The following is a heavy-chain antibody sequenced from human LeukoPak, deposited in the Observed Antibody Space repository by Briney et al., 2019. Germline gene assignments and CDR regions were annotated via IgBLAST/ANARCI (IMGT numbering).Heavy chain of an antibody. Sequence: PSETLSLTCTVSGGSISSSSYYWGWIRQPPGKGLEWIGSIYYSGSTYYNPSLKSRVTISVDTSKNQFSLKLSSVTAADTAVYYCARSFQQWLVSRMTYGYYFDYWGQGTLVTVSS. J-gene: IGHJ4*02. D-gene: IGHD6-19*01. V-gene: IGHV4-39*01. CDR1: GGSISSSSYY. CDR3: ARSFQQWLVSRMTYGYYFDY. CDR2: IYYSGST.